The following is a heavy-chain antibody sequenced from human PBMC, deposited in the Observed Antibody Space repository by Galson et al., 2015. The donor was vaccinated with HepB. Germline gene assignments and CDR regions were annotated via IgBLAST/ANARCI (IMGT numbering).Heavy chain of an antibody. CDR3: ARWLEAGPSEYYFDY. J-gene: IGHJ4*02. CDR2: IKQDGSEK. D-gene: IGHD3-10*01. V-gene: IGHV3-7*03. Sequence: SLRLSCAASGFTFGSYWMSWVRQAPGKGLEWVANIKQDGSEKYYVDSVKGRFTISRDNAKNSLYLQMNSLRAEDTAVYYCARWLEAGPSEYYFDYWGQGTLVTVSS. CDR1: GFTFGSYW.